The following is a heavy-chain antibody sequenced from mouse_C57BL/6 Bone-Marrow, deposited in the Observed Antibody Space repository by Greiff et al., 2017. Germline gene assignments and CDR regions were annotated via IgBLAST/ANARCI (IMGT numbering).Heavy chain of an antibody. CDR3: ARIYTVVGYFDY. V-gene: IGHV14-3*01. CDR2: IDPANGNT. CDR1: RFHIKNTY. J-gene: IGHJ2*01. D-gene: IGHD1-1*01. Sequence: DVKLMVSVAELVRPGASVKLSFTASRFHIKNTYMHWVKQSPEQGLEWMGRIDPANGNTKYAPKFQGKATITADTSSNTAYLQLSSLTSEDTAIYYCARIYTVVGYFDYWGQGTTLTVSS.